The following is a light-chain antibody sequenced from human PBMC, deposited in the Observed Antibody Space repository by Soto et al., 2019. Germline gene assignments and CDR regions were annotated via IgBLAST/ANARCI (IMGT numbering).Light chain of an antibody. J-gene: IGKJ4*01. CDR1: RSISSN. CDR2: GAS. Sequence: TQSPATLSGSPGERVTLSCRASRSISSNLAWYQQKPGQAPRLLIYGASTRATGIPDRFSGRGSGTEFTLTINGLQSEDFATYYCQPHNNWPVVTFGGGTRVEIK. CDR3: QPHNNWPVVT. V-gene: IGKV3-15*01.